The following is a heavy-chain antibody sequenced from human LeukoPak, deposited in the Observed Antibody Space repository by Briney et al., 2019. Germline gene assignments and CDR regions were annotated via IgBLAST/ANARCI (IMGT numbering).Heavy chain of an antibody. CDR1: GGSFSGYY. D-gene: IGHD6-19*01. J-gene: IGHJ4*02. Sequence: SETLSLTCAVYGGSFSGYYWSWIRQPPGKGLEWIGEINHSGSTNYNPSLKSRVTISVDTSKNQFSLKLSSVTAADTAVYYCAGDSRQWLGHCIDYWGQGTLVTVSS. CDR2: INHSGST. V-gene: IGHV4-34*01. CDR3: AGDSRQWLGHCIDY.